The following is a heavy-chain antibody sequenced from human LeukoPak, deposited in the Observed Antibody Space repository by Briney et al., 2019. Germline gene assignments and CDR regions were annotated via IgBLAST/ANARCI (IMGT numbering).Heavy chain of an antibody. J-gene: IGHJ6*03. D-gene: IGHD1/OR15-1a*01. Sequence: SETLSLTCTVSGGSISSYYWTWIRQPAGKGLEWIGRIYTRGSTNYNPSLKSRVTMSVDTSKNQFSLKLSSVTAADTAMYYCASSRTGTNYYYYYYMDVWGKGTTVTVSS. CDR1: GGSISSYY. CDR3: ASSRTGTNYYYYYYMDV. V-gene: IGHV4-4*07. CDR2: IYTRGST.